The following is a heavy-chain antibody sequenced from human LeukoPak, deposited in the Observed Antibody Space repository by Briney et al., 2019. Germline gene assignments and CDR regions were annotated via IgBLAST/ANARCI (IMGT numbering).Heavy chain of an antibody. CDR3: ARSPVEMATISSHPDRFGPFDY. Sequence: PSETLSLTCTVSGVYISRYYWRCLPQPPGMGLEGIGYIYYSGSNKYNPPLKRRVPISVDTSKNQSSLKLSSVTAEDTAVYYCARSPVEMATISSHPDRFGPFDYWGQGTLVTVSS. J-gene: IGHJ4*02. CDR2: IYYSGSN. V-gene: IGHV4-59*01. CDR1: GVYISRYY. D-gene: IGHD5-24*01.